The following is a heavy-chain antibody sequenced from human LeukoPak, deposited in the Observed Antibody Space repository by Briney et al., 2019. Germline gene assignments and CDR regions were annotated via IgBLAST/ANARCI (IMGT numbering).Heavy chain of an antibody. CDR3: ARDLRAYCGGACYLELDY. Sequence: GRFLRLSCAASGFTFSSYAMHWVRQAPGKGLEWVTVISYDGSNKYYADSVKGRFTISRDNSKNTLSLQMNTLRAEDTAVYFCARDLRAYCGGACYLELDYWGQGTLVTVSS. J-gene: IGHJ4*02. V-gene: IGHV3-30-3*01. CDR2: ISYDGSNK. CDR1: GFTFSSYA. D-gene: IGHD2-21*02.